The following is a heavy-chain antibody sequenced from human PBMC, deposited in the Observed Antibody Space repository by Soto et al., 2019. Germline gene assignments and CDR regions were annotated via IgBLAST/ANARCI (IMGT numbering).Heavy chain of an antibody. J-gene: IGHJ6*02. CDR1: GYGFTSYW. D-gene: IGHD6-13*01. CDR2: IYPGDSDT. CDR3: ATTTAAGKNYYGMDV. V-gene: IGHV5-51*01. Sequence: PGESLKISCKGSGYGFTSYWIGWVRQIPGKGLEWMGIIYPGDSDTRYSPSFQGQVTISADKSISTAYLQWSSLKASDTAMYYCATTTAAGKNYYGMDVWGQGTTVTVSS.